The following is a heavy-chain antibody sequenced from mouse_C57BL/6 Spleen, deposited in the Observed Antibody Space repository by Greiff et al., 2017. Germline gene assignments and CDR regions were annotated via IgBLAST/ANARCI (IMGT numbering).Heavy chain of an antibody. CDR1: GYAFSSYW. CDR2: IFPGDGDT. V-gene: IGHV1-80*01. J-gene: IGHJ3*01. D-gene: IGHD1-1*01. Sequence: QVQLQQSGAELVKPGASVKISCKASGYAFSSYWMNWVKQRPGNGLEWIGQIFPGDGDTNYNGKFKGKATLTADTSSSTAYMQLSSLTSEDSAVSYDAGTENYYGSSWCAYWGQGTLVTVSA. CDR3: AGTENYYGSSWCAY.